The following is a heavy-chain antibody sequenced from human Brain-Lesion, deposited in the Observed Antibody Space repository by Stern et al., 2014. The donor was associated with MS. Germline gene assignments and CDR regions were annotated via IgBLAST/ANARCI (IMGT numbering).Heavy chain of an antibody. CDR3: ARIEDNYGHMGEFDY. CDR2: IFSNDEK. D-gene: IGHD5-18*01. Sequence: ESGPVLVTPTETLTLTCTVSGFSLSHARMGVSWIRQPPGKPLEWLAHIFSNDEKFYSTSLKSRLTISRDTSKSQVGLTMTNMDPVDTATYYCARIEDNYGHMGEFDYWGQGTLVTVSS. J-gene: IGHJ4*02. CDR1: GFSLSHARMG. V-gene: IGHV2-26*01.